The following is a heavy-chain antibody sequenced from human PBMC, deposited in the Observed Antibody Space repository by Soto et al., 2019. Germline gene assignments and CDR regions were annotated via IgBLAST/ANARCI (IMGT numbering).Heavy chain of an antibody. J-gene: IGHJ6*02. V-gene: IGHV3-73*02. CDR3: ARQGYGGYYGLDV. CDR2: VRSKANGYAT. Sequence: EVQLVESGGDLVQPGGSLKLSCAASGFTFSGSAIHWVRQTSGKGLEWVGRVRSKANGYATSYAASVQGRFNISRDDSKKMAYLQMNILKTEDTALYYCARQGYGGYYGLDVWGQGTTVTVSS. D-gene: IGHD4-17*01. CDR1: GFTFSGSA.